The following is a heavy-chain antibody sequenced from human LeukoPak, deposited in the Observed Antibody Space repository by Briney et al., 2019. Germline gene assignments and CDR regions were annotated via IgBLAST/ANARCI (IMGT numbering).Heavy chain of an antibody. J-gene: IGHJ4*02. D-gene: IGHD2-15*01. Sequence: GRSQRLSCAASGFTFSSYGMHWVRQAPGKGLEWVAVISYDGSNKYYADSVKGRFTISRDNSKNTLYLQMNSLRAEDTAVYYCAKDQGVVVMGYWGQGTLVTVSS. V-gene: IGHV3-30*18. CDR2: ISYDGSNK. CDR1: GFTFSSYG. CDR3: AKDQGVVVMGY.